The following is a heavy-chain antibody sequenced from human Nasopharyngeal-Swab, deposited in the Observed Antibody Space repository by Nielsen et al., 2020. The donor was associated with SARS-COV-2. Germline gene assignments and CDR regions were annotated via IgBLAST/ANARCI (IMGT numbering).Heavy chain of an antibody. CDR2: INPDSGDT. D-gene: IGHD3-22*01. V-gene: IGHV1-2*02. CDR3: ARDYYDNYDSDY. CDR1: GYTFTDYY. J-gene: IGHJ4*02. Sequence: ASVKVSCKTSGYTFTDYYIHWLRQVPGQGLEWVGCINPDSGDTQYAQKFQGRVTVTSDRSRSTAYIDLSRLRSDDTAVYYCARDYYDNYDSDYWGQGTLATVSS.